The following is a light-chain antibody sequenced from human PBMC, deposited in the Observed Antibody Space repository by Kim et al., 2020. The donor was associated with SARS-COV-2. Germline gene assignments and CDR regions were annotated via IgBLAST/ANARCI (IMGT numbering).Light chain of an antibody. CDR1: QSVKGN. Sequence: ILMTQSPATLSVSPGERATLSCRASQSVKGNLALYQQRPGHPPRLLIYGAATRATGIPVRFSGSGSGTEFTLTISSLQSEDSALYYCQQYNDWPLLTFGGGTKVDIK. V-gene: IGKV3-15*01. CDR3: QQYNDWPLLT. CDR2: GAA. J-gene: IGKJ4*01.